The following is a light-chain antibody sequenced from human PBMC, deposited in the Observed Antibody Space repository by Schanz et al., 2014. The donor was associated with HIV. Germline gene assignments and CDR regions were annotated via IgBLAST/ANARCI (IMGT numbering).Light chain of an antibody. V-gene: IGLV6-57*04. J-gene: IGLJ2*01. Sequence: NFMLAQPHSVSVSPGRTVTISCTRSSGSITNNYVNWYQQRPGSAPTTVIYEDTQRPSGVPDRFSGSIDTSSNSASLTISGLRTEDEADYYCQSYDSSNHVVFGGGTKLTVL. CDR3: QSYDSSNHVV. CDR2: EDT. CDR1: SGSITNNY.